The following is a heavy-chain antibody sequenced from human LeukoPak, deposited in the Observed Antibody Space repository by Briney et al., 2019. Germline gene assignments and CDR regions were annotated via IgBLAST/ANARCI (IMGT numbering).Heavy chain of an antibody. Sequence: GGSLRLSCAASGFTVSSHYMSWVRQAPGKGLEWVSVIHSGGSTCHADSVKGRFTISRDSSKNTVYLQMNSMRVEDTAVYYCASEYSSSSWPFDYWGQGTLVTVSS. CDR2: IHSGGST. CDR1: GFTVSSHY. CDR3: ASEYSSSSWPFDY. J-gene: IGHJ4*02. V-gene: IGHV3-53*05. D-gene: IGHD6-6*01.